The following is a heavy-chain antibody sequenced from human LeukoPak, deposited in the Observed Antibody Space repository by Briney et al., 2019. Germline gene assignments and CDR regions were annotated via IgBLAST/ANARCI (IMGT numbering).Heavy chain of an antibody. Sequence: PGGSLRLSCAASGFTFSTYWMTWVRQAPGKGLVWVARINSDGSSTTYADSVRGRFTISRDNPKNTLYLQMNSLRAEDTAVYYCAKSDWFDPWGQGTLVTVSS. CDR2: INSDGSST. CDR1: GFTFSTYW. V-gene: IGHV3-74*03. J-gene: IGHJ5*02. CDR3: AKSDWFDP.